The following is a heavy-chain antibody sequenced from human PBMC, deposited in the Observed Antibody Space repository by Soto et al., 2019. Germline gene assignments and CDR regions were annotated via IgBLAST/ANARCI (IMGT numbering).Heavy chain of an antibody. V-gene: IGHV3-23*01. CDR2: ISGGGGST. D-gene: IGHD3-9*01. J-gene: IGHJ4*02. CDR3: AKTNYDILTGYNY. Sequence: VQLLESGGGLVQPGGSLRLSCAASGFTFSSYAMSWVRQAPGKGLEWVSGISGGGGSTYYADSVKGRFTISRDNSKNTLYLQINSLRAEDTAVYYCAKTNYDILTGYNYWGQGTLVTVSS. CDR1: GFTFSSYA.